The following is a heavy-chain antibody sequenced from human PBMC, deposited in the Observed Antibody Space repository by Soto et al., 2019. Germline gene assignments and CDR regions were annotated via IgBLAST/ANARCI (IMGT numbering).Heavy chain of an antibody. D-gene: IGHD3-22*01. CDR3: ARETDGHYDGSGYAYDY. CDR2: IIPILGIA. V-gene: IGHV1-69*08. Sequence: QVQLVQSGAEVKKPGSSVKVSCKASGGTFSSYTISWVRQAPGQGIEWMGRIIPILGIANYAQTVQGRVTITADKSPSTAYMELSSLRSEDTAVYYCARETDGHYDGSGYAYDYWGQGTLVTVSS. CDR1: GGTFSSYT. J-gene: IGHJ4*02.